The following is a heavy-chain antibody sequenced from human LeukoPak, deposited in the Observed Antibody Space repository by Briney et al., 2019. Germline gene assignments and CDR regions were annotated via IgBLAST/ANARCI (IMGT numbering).Heavy chain of an antibody. CDR2: LNHSGST. J-gene: IGHJ4*02. CDR3: ARGSDYDILTGYYPLRY. D-gene: IGHD3-9*01. V-gene: IGHV4-34*01. Sequence: SETLSLTCAVYGGSFSGYYWSWIRQPPGKGLEWIGELNHSGSTNYNPSLKSRVTISVDTSKNQFSLKLSSVSAADTAVYYCARGSDYDILTGYYPLRYWGQGTLVTVSS. CDR1: GGSFSGYY.